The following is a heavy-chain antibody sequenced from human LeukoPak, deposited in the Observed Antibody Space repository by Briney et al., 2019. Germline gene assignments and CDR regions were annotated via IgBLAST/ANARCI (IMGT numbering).Heavy chain of an antibody. V-gene: IGHV1-2*02. CDR3: ARVGHYDSSVYADDVFDF. CDR1: GYTFTGYY. CDR2: INPDSGGT. Sequence: GASVKVSCKASGYTFTGYYMHWVRQAPGQGLEWMGWINPDSGGTNYAQKFQGRVTMTRDTSISTAYMELSRLRSDDSAVYYCARVGHYDSSVYADDVFDFCGQGTMVTVSS. D-gene: IGHD3-22*01. J-gene: IGHJ3*01.